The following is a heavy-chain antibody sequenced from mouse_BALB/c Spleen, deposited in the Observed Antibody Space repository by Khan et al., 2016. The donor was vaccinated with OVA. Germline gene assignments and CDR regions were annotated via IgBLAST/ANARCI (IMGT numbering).Heavy chain of an antibody. J-gene: IGHJ3*01. Sequence: QVQLQQPGAELARPGASVKMSCKASGYTFTTYTIHWVKQRPGQGLEWIGYIIPSSDYTNYNQNFKDKATLTADKSSSPAYMQLSSLTSEDSAVYYCAREGAYYRSDGWFAYWGQGTLVTVSA. D-gene: IGHD2-14*01. CDR3: AREGAYYRSDGWFAY. CDR2: IIPSSDYT. CDR1: GYTFTTYT. V-gene: IGHV1-4*01.